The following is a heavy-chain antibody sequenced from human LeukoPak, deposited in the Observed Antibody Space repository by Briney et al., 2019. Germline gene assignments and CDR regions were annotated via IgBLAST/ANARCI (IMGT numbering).Heavy chain of an antibody. Sequence: GRSLRLSCAASGFTFSSYAMHWVRQAPGKGLEWVAVISYDGSNKYYADSVKGRFTISRDNSKNTLYLQMNSLRAEDTAVYYCARGHLWSGYHNWFDPWGQGTLVTVSS. CDR3: ARGHLWSGYHNWFDP. CDR2: ISYDGSNK. V-gene: IGHV3-30-3*01. J-gene: IGHJ5*02. D-gene: IGHD3-3*02. CDR1: GFTFSSYA.